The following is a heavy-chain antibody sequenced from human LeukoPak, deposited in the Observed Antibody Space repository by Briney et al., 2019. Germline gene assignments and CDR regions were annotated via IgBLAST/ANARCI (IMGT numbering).Heavy chain of an antibody. J-gene: IGHJ4*02. CDR2: IKSKTDGGTT. Sequence: GGSLRLSCGASGFPFSNAWMRCVRQAPGKGLEWVGRIKSKTDGGTTDYPAPVKGRFTISRDDSTNTLYLQMNSLKTEGTAVYYCATDWVRGTAMVLPLDYWGQGTLVTVSS. V-gene: IGHV3-15*01. CDR1: GFPFSNAW. D-gene: IGHD5-18*01. CDR3: ATDWVRGTAMVLPLDY.